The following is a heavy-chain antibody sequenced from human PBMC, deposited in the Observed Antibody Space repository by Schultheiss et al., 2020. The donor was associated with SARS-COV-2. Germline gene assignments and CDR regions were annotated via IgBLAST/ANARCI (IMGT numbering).Heavy chain of an antibody. Sequence: SVKVSCKASGGTFSSYAISWVRQAPGQGLEWMGGIIPIFGTANYAQKFQGRVTITADKSTSTAYMELSSLRAEDTAVYYCAKGIVATLARYYYYGMDVWGQGTTVTVSS. J-gene: IGHJ6*02. CDR2: IIPIFGTA. CDR1: GGTFSSYA. D-gene: IGHD5-12*01. CDR3: AKGIVATLARYYYYGMDV. V-gene: IGHV1-69*06.